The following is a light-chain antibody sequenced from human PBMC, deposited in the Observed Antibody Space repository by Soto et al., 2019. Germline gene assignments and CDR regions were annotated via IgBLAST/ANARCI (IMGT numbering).Light chain of an antibody. Sequence: QSALTQPASVSGSPGQSITISCTGTSSDVGGYNYVSWYQQHPGKAPKLMIYDVSNRPSWVSKRFSVSNSGNTASLSISGLQAEDEADYYCSSYTSSSTLVVFGGGTKLTVL. CDR1: SSDVGGYNY. V-gene: IGLV2-14*01. CDR3: SSYTSSSTLVV. J-gene: IGLJ2*01. CDR2: DVS.